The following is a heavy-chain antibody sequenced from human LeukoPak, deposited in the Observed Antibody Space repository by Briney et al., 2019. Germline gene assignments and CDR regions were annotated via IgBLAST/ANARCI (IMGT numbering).Heavy chain of an antibody. CDR1: GFTFNSFS. D-gene: IGHD3-3*01. J-gene: IGHJ4*02. CDR2: ISYDGSTK. Sequence: GGSLRLSCATSGFTFNSFSMHWVRQAPGKGLEWVAIISYDGSTKSYADSVKGRFTISGGNSRSTTYLQMSSLRAEDTAAFYCAKDLYLPDFWSGYFDYWGQGIPVPVSS. V-gene: IGHV3-30-3*01. CDR3: AKDLYLPDFWSGYFDY.